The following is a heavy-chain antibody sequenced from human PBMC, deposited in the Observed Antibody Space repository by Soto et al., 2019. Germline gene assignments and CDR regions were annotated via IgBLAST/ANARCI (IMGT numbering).Heavy chain of an antibody. V-gene: IGHV4-39*01. CDR1: GGSISSSSYY. J-gene: IGHJ6*02. CDR3: ARTNYDFWSGYYLHYYYYGMDV. CDR2: IYYSGST. D-gene: IGHD3-3*01. Sequence: QLQLQESGPGLVKPSETLSLTCTVSGGSISSSSYYWGWIRQPPGKGLEWIGSIYYSGSTYYNPSLKSRVPISVDTSKNQFSLKLSSVTAADTAVYYCARTNYDFWSGYYLHYYYYGMDVWGQGTTVTVSS.